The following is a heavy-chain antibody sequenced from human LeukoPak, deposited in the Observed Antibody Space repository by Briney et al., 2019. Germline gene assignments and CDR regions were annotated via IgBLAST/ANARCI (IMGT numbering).Heavy chain of an antibody. CDR3: ARLYTLIHCSSTSCYTPYYYYMDV. CDR2: IYYSGST. CDR1: GGSISSSSYY. D-gene: IGHD2-2*02. Sequence: PSETLSLTCTVSGGSISSSSYYWGWIRQPPGKGLEWIGSIYYSGSTYYNPSLKSRVTISVDTSKNQFSLKLSSVTAADTAVYYCARLYTLIHCSSTSCYTPYYYYMDVWGKGTTVTVSS. J-gene: IGHJ6*03. V-gene: IGHV4-39*01.